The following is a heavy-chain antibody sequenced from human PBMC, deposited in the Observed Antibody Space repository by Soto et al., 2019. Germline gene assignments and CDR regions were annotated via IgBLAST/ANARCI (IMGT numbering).Heavy chain of an antibody. J-gene: IGHJ4*02. Sequence: EVQLVESGGGLVQPGGSLRLSCAASGFTFSSYSMNWVRQAPGKGLEWSSYISSSSSTTYYADSVKGRFTISRDNAKNSLHLQMNSLRDEDTAVYYCAREVSLLYWGQGTLVTVSS. CDR2: ISSSSSTT. CDR3: AREVSLLY. CDR1: GFTFSSYS. V-gene: IGHV3-48*02.